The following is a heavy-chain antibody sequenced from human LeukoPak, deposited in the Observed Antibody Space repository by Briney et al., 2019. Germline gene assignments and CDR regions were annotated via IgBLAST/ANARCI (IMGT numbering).Heavy chain of an antibody. CDR1: GFTFSSYA. CDR2: ISGSGGST. CDR3: AKLEVVEAEDY. Sequence: GGSLRLSCAASGFTFSSYAMNWVRLAPGNGLEWVSAISGSGGSTFYADSVKGLFTISRENTKNTLYLQMNSLRAEDTAVYYCAKLEVVEAEDYWGQGTLVTVSS. V-gene: IGHV3-23*01. D-gene: IGHD2-2*01. J-gene: IGHJ4*02.